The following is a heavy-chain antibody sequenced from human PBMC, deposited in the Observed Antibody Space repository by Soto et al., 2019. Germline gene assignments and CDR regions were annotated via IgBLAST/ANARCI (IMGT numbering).Heavy chain of an antibody. CDR1: GFTFSSYG. V-gene: IGHV3-33*01. J-gene: IGHJ6*02. Sequence: GGSLRLSCAASGFTFSSYGMHWVRQAPGKGLEWVAVIWYDGSNKYYADSVKGRFTISRDNSKNTLYLQMNSLRAEDTAVYYCARDLGPFKSSGMDVWGQGTTVTVSS. D-gene: IGHD7-27*01. CDR2: IWYDGSNK. CDR3: ARDLGPFKSSGMDV.